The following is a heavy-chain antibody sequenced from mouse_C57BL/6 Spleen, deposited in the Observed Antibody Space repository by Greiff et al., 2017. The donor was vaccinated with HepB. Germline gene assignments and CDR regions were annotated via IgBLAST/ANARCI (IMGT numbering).Heavy chain of an antibody. CDR2: IDPSDSYT. Sequence: VQLQQSGAELVKPGASVKLSCKASGYTFTSYWMQWVKQRPGQGLEWIGEIDPSDSYTNYNQKFKGKATLTVDTSSSTAYMQLSSLTSEDSAVYYCAIYDGLYFDYWGQGTTLTVSS. D-gene: IGHD2-3*01. CDR3: AIYDGLYFDY. J-gene: IGHJ2*01. V-gene: IGHV1-50*01. CDR1: GYTFTSYW.